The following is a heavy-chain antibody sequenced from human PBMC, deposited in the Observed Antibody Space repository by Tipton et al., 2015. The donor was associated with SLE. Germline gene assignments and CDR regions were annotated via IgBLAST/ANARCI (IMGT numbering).Heavy chain of an antibody. J-gene: IGHJ4*02. V-gene: IGHV3-49*04. CDR2: IRSKPYGGTT. CDR1: GFTFSSYW. D-gene: IGHD3-3*01. Sequence: SLRLSCAASGFTFSSYWMSWVRQAPGKGLGWVGFIRSKPYGGTTEYAASLKGRLVISRDDSKSIAYLEMNNLQAEDTAVYFCTRFDYDFWSGYFSDYWGQGTLVTVSS. CDR3: TRFDYDFWSGYFSDY.